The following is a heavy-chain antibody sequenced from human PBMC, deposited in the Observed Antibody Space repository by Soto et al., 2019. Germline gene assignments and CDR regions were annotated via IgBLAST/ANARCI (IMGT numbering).Heavy chain of an antibody. D-gene: IGHD1-26*01. J-gene: IGHJ5*02. CDR3: ATQEVGGSYVYTFDP. Sequence: PSETLSLTCTVSGGSISSSSYYWGGIRQPPGKGLEWIGSIYYSGSTYYNPSLKSRVTISVDTSKNHFSLKLSSVTAADTAVYYCATQEVGGSYVYTFDPWGQGTLVT. CDR1: GGSISSSSYY. CDR2: IYYSGST. V-gene: IGHV4-39*02.